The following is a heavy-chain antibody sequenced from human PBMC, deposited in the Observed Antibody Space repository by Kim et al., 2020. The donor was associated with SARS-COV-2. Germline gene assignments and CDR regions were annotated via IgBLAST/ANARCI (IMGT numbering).Heavy chain of an antibody. CDR3: ARQKNRYYYYYYGMDV. CDR2: LDTTPGNP. J-gene: IGHJ6*02. Sequence: CMGWLDTTPGNPKNAPAFTGRFVFTFDTSINTAYLQIGSLKAEDTAVYYCARQKNRYYYYYYGMDVWGQGTTVTVSS. V-gene: IGHV7-4-1*01.